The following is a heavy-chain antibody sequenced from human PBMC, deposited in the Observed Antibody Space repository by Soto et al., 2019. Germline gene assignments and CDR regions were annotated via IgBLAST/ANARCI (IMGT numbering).Heavy chain of an antibody. D-gene: IGHD6-6*01. V-gene: IGHV3-7*01. CDR2: IKQDGSEK. J-gene: IGHJ6*03. Sequence: PGGSLRLSCAASGFTFSSYWMSWVRQAPGKGLEWVANIKQDGSEKYYVDSVKGRFTISRDNAKNSLYLQMNSLRAEDTAVYYCARGTPLMYSSSSSPYYYYYYMDVWGKGTTVTVSS. CDR3: ARGTPLMYSSSSSPYYYYYYMDV. CDR1: GFTFSSYW.